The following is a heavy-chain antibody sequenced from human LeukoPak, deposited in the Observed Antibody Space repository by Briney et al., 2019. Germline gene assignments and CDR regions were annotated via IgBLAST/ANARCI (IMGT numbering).Heavy chain of an antibody. CDR3: AREMGAVAGTFDY. V-gene: IGHV1-2*02. D-gene: IGHD6-19*01. J-gene: IGHJ4*02. Sequence: ASVKVSCKASGYTFTGYYMHWVRQAPGQGLEWMGWINPNSGGTNYAQKFQGRVTMTRDTSISTAYMELSRLRSDDTAVYYCAREMGAVAGTFDYWGQGTLVTVSS. CDR2: INPNSGGT. CDR1: GYTFTGYY.